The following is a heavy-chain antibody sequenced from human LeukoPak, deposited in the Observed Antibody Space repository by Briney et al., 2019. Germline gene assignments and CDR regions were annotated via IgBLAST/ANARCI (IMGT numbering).Heavy chain of an antibody. Sequence: GGSLRLSCVASGYLFSSYSMNWIRQAPGKGLEWVSYISVSGGVRSYADSVKGRFTIPRDDARNSLYLQMNSLKDEDTAVYYCARDRGYFYDRLDYWGQGTLVTVSS. V-gene: IGHV3-48*02. CDR1: GYLFSSYS. CDR3: ARDRGYFYDRLDY. CDR2: ISVSGGVR. D-gene: IGHD2/OR15-2a*01. J-gene: IGHJ4*02.